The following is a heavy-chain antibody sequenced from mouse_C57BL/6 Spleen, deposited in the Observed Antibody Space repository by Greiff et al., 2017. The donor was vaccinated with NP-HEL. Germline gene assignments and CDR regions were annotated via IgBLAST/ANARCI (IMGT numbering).Heavy chain of an antibody. D-gene: IGHD1-1*01. CDR3: ARADLRSFSFDY. V-gene: IGHV1-53*01. Sequence: QVQLQQSGTELVKPGASVKLSCKASGYTFTSYWMHWVKQRPGQGLEWIGNINPSNGGTTYNEKFKSKATLTVDKSSSTAYMQLSSLTSEDSAVYYCARADLRSFSFDYWGQGTTLTVSS. CDR2: INPSNGGT. J-gene: IGHJ2*01. CDR1: GYTFTSYW.